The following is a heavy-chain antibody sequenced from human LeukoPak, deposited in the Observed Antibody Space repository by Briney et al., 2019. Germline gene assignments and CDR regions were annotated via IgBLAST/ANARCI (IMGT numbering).Heavy chain of an antibody. CDR2: MNPNSGNT. V-gene: IGHV1-8*01. Sequence: ASVWVSCKASGYTFTSYDINWVRQATGQGLEWMGWMNPNSGNTGYAQKFQGRVTMTRNTSISTAYMELSSLRSEDTAVYYCAREPPQYQLLSLTPHNWFDPWGQGTLVTVSS. J-gene: IGHJ5*02. CDR1: GYTFTSYD. CDR3: AREPPQYQLLSLTPHNWFDP. D-gene: IGHD2-2*01.